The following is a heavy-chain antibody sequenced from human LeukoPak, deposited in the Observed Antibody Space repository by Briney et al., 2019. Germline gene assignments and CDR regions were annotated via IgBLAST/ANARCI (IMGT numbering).Heavy chain of an antibody. V-gene: IGHV1-18*01. CDR2: ISGYNGNT. CDR3: HTSFDGAGGYADL. D-gene: IGHD5-12*01. J-gene: IGHJ4*02. CDR1: GYTFTNYA. Sequence: ASVKVSCKASGYTFTNYAITWVRQAPGQGLEWMGWISGYNGNTNYAQKLQDRFTVTTDTSTTTAYMELRSLRSDDTAVYYWHTSFDGAGGYADLWGQGTLVTVSS.